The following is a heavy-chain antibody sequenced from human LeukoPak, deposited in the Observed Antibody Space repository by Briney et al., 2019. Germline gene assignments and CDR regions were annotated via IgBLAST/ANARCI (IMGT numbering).Heavy chain of an antibody. CDR1: GYTFTGYD. Sequence: ASVKVSCKASGYTFTGYDINWVRQATGQGLEWMGWMNPNSGNTGYAQKFQGRVTITRNTSISTAYMELSSLRSEDTAVYYCAIWAFAYCGGDCYSFSDHYYYMDVWGKGTTVTVSS. V-gene: IGHV1-8*03. J-gene: IGHJ6*03. CDR3: AIWAFAYCGGDCYSFSDHYYYMDV. D-gene: IGHD2-21*01. CDR2: MNPNSGNT.